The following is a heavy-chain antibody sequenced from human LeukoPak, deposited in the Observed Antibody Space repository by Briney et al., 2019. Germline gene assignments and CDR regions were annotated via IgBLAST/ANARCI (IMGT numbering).Heavy chain of an antibody. Sequence: GGSLRLSCAASGFTLSSHWMNWVRQAPGKGLEWVADINQDGSAKYYVDSVKGRFTISRDNAKNSLYLQMNSLRAEDTAVYYCARDSYGDYVPFDYWGQGTLVTVSS. CDR3: ARDSYGDYVPFDY. CDR2: INQDGSAK. J-gene: IGHJ4*02. CDR1: GFTLSSHW. D-gene: IGHD4-17*01. V-gene: IGHV3-7*01.